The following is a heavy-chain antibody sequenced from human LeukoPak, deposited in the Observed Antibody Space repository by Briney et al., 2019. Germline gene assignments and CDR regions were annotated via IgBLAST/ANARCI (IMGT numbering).Heavy chain of an antibody. Sequence: GGSLRLSCAASGFTFSSYAMSWVRQAPGKGLEWVSAISGSGGSTYYADSVKGRFTISRDNSKNTLYLQMHSLRAEDTAVYYCAKVTVGPAAIPYYYGMDVWGQGTTVTVSS. CDR2: ISGSGGST. V-gene: IGHV3-23*01. CDR3: AKVTVGPAAIPYYYGMDV. J-gene: IGHJ6*02. CDR1: GFTFSSYA. D-gene: IGHD2-2*01.